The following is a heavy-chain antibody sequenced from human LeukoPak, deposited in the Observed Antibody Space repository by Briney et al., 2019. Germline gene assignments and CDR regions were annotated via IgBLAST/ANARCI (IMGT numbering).Heavy chain of an antibody. J-gene: IGHJ5*01. Sequence: PSETLSLTCTVSGGSISSYYWSWIRQPAGKGLEWIGRIHTSGSTNYNPSLKSRVTMSLDTSKNQFSLKLSSVTAADTAVYYCARGGTTVTPGLLWFDSWGQGTLVTVSS. CDR2: IHTSGST. CDR3: ARGGTTVTPGLLWFDS. V-gene: IGHV4-4*07. D-gene: IGHD4-17*01. CDR1: GGSISSYY.